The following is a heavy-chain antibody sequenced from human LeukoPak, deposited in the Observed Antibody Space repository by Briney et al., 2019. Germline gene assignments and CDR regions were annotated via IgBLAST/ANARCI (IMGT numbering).Heavy chain of an antibody. Sequence: SVKVSCKASGGTFSSYAISWVRQAPGQGLEWMGGIIPIFGTANYAQKFQGRVTITADESTSAAYMELSSLRSEDTAVYYCSYCSGGSCYSEYFQHWGQGTLVTVSS. CDR2: IIPIFGTA. D-gene: IGHD2-15*01. V-gene: IGHV1-69*13. J-gene: IGHJ1*01. CDR1: GGTFSSYA. CDR3: SYCSGGSCYSEYFQH.